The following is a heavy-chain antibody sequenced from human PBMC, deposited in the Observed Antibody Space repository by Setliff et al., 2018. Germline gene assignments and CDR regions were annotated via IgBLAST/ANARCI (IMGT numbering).Heavy chain of an antibody. CDR3: ARGEAIVVVVDAEGNWFDP. Sequence: ASVKVSCKASGYTFTSYAMHWVRQAPGQRLEWMGWINAGNGNTKYSQKFQGRVTITRGTSASTVYMELSSLRSEDTAMYYCARGEAIVVVVDAEGNWFDPWGQGTLVTVSS. D-gene: IGHD2-15*01. CDR1: GYTFTSYA. CDR2: INAGNGNT. J-gene: IGHJ5*02. V-gene: IGHV1-3*01.